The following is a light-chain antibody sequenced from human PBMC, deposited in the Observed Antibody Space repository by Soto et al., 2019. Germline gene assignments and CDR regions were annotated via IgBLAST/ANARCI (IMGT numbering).Light chain of an antibody. CDR2: DDD. CDR1: SSNIVGNS. V-gene: IGLV1-51*01. Sequence: QSVMTQPPSVSAAPGQRVTISCSGSSSNIVGNSVSWYQQLPGTAPKLLIYDDDKRPSGIPDRFSGSKSGTSATLGITGFQTGDEADYYCGSWDSSLSAYVFGTGTKLTVL. J-gene: IGLJ1*01. CDR3: GSWDSSLSAYV.